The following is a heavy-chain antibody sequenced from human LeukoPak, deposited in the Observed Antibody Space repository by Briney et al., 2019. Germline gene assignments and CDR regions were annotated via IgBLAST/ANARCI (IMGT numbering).Heavy chain of an antibody. Sequence: GGSLRLSCAAFGFTFSSYAMSWVRQAPGKGLEWVSAISGSGGSTYYADSVKGRFTISRDNSKNTLYLQMNSLRAEDTAVYYCAKGVRVTRYSSSWSNWGQGTLVTVSS. D-gene: IGHD6-13*01. CDR1: GFTFSSYA. CDR3: AKGVRVTRYSSSWSN. J-gene: IGHJ4*02. V-gene: IGHV3-23*01. CDR2: ISGSGGST.